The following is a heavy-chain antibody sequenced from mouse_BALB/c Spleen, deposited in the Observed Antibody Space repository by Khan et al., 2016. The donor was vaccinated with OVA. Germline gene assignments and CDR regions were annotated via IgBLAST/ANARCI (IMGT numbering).Heavy chain of an antibody. CDR2: IWGDGST. D-gene: IGHD2-4*01. V-gene: IGHV2-6-7*01. CDR3: AREIYYDYAYYYAMDY. CDR1: GFSLTGYG. J-gene: IGHJ4*01. Sequence: VQLQESGPGLVAPSQSLSITCTVSGFSLTGYGVNWVRQPPGKGLEWLGMIWGDGSTDCNSALKSRLSISKDNSKSQVFLKMNSLHTDDTARYYCAREIYYDYAYYYAMDYWGQGTSVTVSS.